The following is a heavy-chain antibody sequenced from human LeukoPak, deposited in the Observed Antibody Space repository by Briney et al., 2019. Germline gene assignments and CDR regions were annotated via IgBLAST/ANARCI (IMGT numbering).Heavy chain of an antibody. CDR3: ATKGITMIVVARYIYYYGMDV. Sequence: SVNVSYKASLGTFSNYAISWVRQAPGQGLEWMGGIIPIFGTANYAHKFQGRVTITADESTSTAYMELTSLRSEDTAVYYCATKGITMIVVARYIYYYGMDVWGQGTTVTVSS. J-gene: IGHJ6*02. CDR1: LGTFSNYA. V-gene: IGHV1-69*13. D-gene: IGHD3-22*01. CDR2: IIPIFGTA.